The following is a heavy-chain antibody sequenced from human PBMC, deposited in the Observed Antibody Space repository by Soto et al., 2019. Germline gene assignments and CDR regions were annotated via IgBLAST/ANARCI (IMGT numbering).Heavy chain of an antibody. CDR1: GFTFSSYA. Sequence: PGGSLRLSCAASGFTFSSYATHWVRQAPGKGLEWVAVLSYDGSNKYYADSVKGRFTISRDNSKNTLYLQMNSLRAEDTALYFCATAEAVAGIGPFDYWGQGTLVTVSS. V-gene: IGHV3-30-3*01. CDR3: ATAEAVAGIGPFDY. J-gene: IGHJ4*02. CDR2: LSYDGSNK. D-gene: IGHD6-19*01.